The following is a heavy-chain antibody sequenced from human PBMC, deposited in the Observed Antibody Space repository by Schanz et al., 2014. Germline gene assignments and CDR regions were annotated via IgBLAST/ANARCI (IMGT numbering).Heavy chain of an antibody. CDR1: GFTFSSYG. V-gene: IGHV3-33*01. CDR3: ARPRFDYGEVDS. Sequence: VQLVESGGGLVKPGRSLRLSCAASGFTFSSYGMHWVRQAPGKGLEWVAFIWYDGSNKYYADSVRGRFTISRDRFQNTLYLRMRSLRAEDTAVYYCARPRFDYGEVDSWGQGTLVTVSS. CDR2: IWYDGSNK. D-gene: IGHD4-17*01. J-gene: IGHJ5*01.